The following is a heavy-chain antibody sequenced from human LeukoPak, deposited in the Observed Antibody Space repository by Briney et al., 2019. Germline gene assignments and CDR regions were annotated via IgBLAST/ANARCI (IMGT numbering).Heavy chain of an antibody. CDR2: IYRSGST. CDR3: ARGTYGYYMDV. V-gene: IGHV4-38-2*02. D-gene: IGHD4-17*01. J-gene: IGHJ6*03. CDR1: NYSISNSLY. Sequence: PSETLSLTCSGSNYSISNSLYWGWLRQPPGKGPEWIGSIYRSGSTFYNPSLKSRVTISLDTSKNQFSLKLSSVTAADTAVYFCARGTYGYYMDVWGKGTTVTVSS.